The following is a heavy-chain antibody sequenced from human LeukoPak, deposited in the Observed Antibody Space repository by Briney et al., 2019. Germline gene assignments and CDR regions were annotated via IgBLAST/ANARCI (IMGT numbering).Heavy chain of an antibody. Sequence: SETLSLTCTVSGASISSYYWSWIRQPPGKGLEWIGYISYSGSTNYDPSLKSRVTISADTSKNQVSLTLSSVTAADTAVYYCARHPELYFFDYWGQGTLVTVSS. J-gene: IGHJ4*02. CDR3: ARHPELYFFDY. CDR1: GASISSYY. CDR2: ISYSGST. D-gene: IGHD3-10*01. V-gene: IGHV4-59*08.